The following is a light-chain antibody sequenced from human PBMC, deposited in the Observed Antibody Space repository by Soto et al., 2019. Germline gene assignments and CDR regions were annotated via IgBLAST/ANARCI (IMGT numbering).Light chain of an antibody. V-gene: IGKV3-15*01. CDR3: QHYNHGPPW. J-gene: IGKJ1*01. CDR1: HSVSSD. CDR2: DAS. Sequence: IVMTQSPATLSVSPGERATLSCRASHSVSSDLAWYQQRPGQAPSLLIHDASTRAPGIPARFSGSGPGTEFTLTISSLQSEDLAVYYCQHYNHGPPWFGQGTK.